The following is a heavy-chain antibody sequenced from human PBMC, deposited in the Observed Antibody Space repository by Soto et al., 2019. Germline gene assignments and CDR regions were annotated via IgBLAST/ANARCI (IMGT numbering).Heavy chain of an antibody. CDR2: IIPIFGTA. Sequence: SVKVPCKSSGGTFSSYAIIWVRQAPGQGLEWMGGIIPIFGTANYAQKFQGRVTITADESTSTAYMELSSLRPEDTAVYYCAKDHEWDLRGISWGQGTLVNVSS. CDR3: AKDHEWDLRGIS. J-gene: IGHJ5*02. CDR1: GGTFSSYA. V-gene: IGHV1-69*13. D-gene: IGHD1-26*01.